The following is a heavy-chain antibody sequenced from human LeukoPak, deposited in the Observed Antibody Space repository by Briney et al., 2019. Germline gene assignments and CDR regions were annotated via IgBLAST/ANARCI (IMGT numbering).Heavy chain of an antibody. J-gene: IGHJ6*03. Sequence: GGSLRLSCVASGFTFNNYWIHWVRQAPGKGLVWVSRINNDGSNIRYADSVKGRFTISRDNAKNSLYLQMNSLRAEDTAVYYCARGVEGATVPMDVWGKGTTVTVS. CDR3: ARGVEGATVPMDV. V-gene: IGHV3-74*01. CDR1: GFTFNNYW. CDR2: INNDGSNI. D-gene: IGHD1-26*01.